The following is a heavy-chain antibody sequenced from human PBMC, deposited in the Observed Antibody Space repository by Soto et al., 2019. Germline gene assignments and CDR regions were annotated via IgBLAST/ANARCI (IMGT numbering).Heavy chain of an antibody. Sequence: TGGSLRLPCAACRVKFSDQYGTWIRQDTGKGLEGVGKISSGGTTTYYADSVKGRLTVCRGNAKNSLLLQMNSLRDEDTAVYYCSGDPFYYASAFWGKGTLVTVSS. V-gene: IGHV3-11*01. D-gene: IGHD3-10*01. CDR1: RVKFSDQY. J-gene: IGHJ4*02. CDR2: ISSGGTTT. CDR3: SGDPFYYASAF.